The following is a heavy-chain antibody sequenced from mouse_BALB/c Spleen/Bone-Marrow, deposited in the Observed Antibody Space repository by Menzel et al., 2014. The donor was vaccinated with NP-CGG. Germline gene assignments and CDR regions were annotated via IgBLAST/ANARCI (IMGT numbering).Heavy chain of an antibody. J-gene: IGHJ2*01. V-gene: IGHV1S130*01. D-gene: IGHD2-14*01. CDR3: SRHHRYAYYFDY. CDR2: IHPNSGNT. Sequence: VQLQQSGSVLVRPGASVKLSCKDSGYTFTNSWMHWAKQRPGQGLEWIGEIHPNSGNTNYNENFEGKATLTVDTSSTTAYVDLSSLTSEDSAVYYCSRHHRYAYYFDYWGQGTALTFSS. CDR1: GYTFTNSW.